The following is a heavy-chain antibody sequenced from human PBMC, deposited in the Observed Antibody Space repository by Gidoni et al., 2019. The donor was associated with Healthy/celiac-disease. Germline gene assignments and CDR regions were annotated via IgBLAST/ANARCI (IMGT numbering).Heavy chain of an antibody. CDR2: IYYSGST. CDR1: GGSISSSSYY. D-gene: IGHD3-3*01. V-gene: IGHV4-39*01. J-gene: IGHJ3*02. Sequence: QLQLQESGPGLVKPSETLSLTCTGSGGSISSSSYYWGWIRQPPGKGLGWIGSIYYSGSTYYNPSLKSRVTISVDTSKNQFSLKLSSVTAADTAVYYCASNPYYDFWSGYIYAFDIWGQGTMVTVSS. CDR3: ASNPYYDFWSGYIYAFDI.